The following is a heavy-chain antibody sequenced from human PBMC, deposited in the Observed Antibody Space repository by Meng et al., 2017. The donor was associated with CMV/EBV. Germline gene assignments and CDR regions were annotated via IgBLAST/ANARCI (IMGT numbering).Heavy chain of an antibody. J-gene: IGHJ5*02. CDR3: ARIPRIAAAGTGWFDP. Sequence: GSISSSSYYWGWSRQPPGKGLEWIGSIYYSGSTYYNPSLKSRVTISVDTSKNQFSLKLSSVTAADTAVYYCARIPRIAAAGTGWFDPWGQGTLVTVSS. D-gene: IGHD6-13*01. CDR1: GSISSSSYY. CDR2: IYYSGST. V-gene: IGHV4-39*01.